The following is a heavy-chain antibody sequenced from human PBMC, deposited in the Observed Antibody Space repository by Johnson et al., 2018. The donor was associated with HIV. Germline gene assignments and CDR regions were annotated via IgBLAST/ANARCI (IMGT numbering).Heavy chain of an antibody. D-gene: IGHD3-16*02. J-gene: IGHJ3*02. Sequence: VQLVESGGGVVQPGGSLRLSCAASGFTFSSYGMHWVRQGPGKGLEWVSGINWNGGNTDFADAVKGRFNVSRDNAKNSLYLQMNSLKTEDTAVYYCTRLGTEWELSSGSDTFDIWGQGTMVTVSS. V-gene: IGHV3-20*04. CDR2: INWNGGNT. CDR3: TRLGTEWELSSGSDTFDI. CDR1: GFTFSSYG.